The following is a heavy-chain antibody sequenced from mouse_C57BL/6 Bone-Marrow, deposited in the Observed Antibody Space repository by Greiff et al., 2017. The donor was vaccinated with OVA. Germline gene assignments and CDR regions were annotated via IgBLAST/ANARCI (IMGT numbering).Heavy chain of an antibody. J-gene: IGHJ4*01. V-gene: IGHV14-2*01. CDR1: GFNITDYY. Sequence: EVQRVESGAELVKPGASVKLSCTASGFNITDYYMPWVKQRTEQGLEWIGRIDPEDGETKYAPKFQGKATITADTSSNTAYLQLSSLTSEDTAVYYCASIYYDYDGFYAMDYWGQGTSVTVSS. D-gene: IGHD2-4*01. CDR2: IDPEDGET. CDR3: ASIYYDYDGFYAMDY.